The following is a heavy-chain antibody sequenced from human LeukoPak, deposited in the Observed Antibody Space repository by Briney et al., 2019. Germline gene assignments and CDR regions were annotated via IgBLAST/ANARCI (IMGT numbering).Heavy chain of an antibody. Sequence: SSETLSLTCTVSGGSISSSSYYWSWIRQPPGKGLEWIGEINHSGSTNYNPSLKSRVTISVDTSKNQFSLKLSSVTAADTAVYYCARGRLFDIWGQGTMVTVSS. V-gene: IGHV4-39*07. CDR2: INHSGST. CDR3: ARGRLFDI. CDR1: GGSISSSSYY. J-gene: IGHJ3*02.